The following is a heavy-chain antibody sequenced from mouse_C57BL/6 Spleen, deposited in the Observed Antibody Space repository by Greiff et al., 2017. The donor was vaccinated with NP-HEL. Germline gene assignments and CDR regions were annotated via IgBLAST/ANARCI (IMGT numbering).Heavy chain of an antibody. CDR1: GFTFSSYG. J-gene: IGHJ4*01. D-gene: IGHD2-2*01. V-gene: IGHV5-6*01. CDR3: ARWFDYAMDY. CDR2: ISSGGSYT. Sequence: EVQLQESGGDLVKPGGSLKLSCAASGFTFSSYGMSWVRQTPDKRLEWVATISSGGSYTYYPDSVKGRFTISRDNAKNTLYLQMSSLKSEDTAMYYCARWFDYAMDYWGQGTSVTVSS.